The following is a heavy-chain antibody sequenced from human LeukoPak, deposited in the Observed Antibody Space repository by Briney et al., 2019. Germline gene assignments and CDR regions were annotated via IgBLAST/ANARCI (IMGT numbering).Heavy chain of an antibody. CDR2: IKEEGSEE. J-gene: IGHJ4*02. CDR3: ARDPAAWDY. CDR1: TFTFGNYW. D-gene: IGHD6-13*01. V-gene: IGHV3-7*01. Sequence: GGSLRLSCAASTFTFGNYWMSWVRQAPGKGLEWVANIKEEGSEEYYVDSVKGRFTISRDNTKNSLYLQMNSLRAEDTAVYYCARDPAAWDYWGQGTLVTASS.